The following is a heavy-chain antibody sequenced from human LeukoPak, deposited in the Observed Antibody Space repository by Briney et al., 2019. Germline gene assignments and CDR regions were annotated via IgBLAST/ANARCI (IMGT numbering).Heavy chain of an antibody. V-gene: IGHV1-8*01. CDR3: AHLLASPKGRKFDP. CDR2: MNPNSDNT. CDR1: GYTFTSYD. Sequence: ASVKVSCKASGYTFTSYDINWVRQATGQGLEWMGWMNPNSDNTGYAQKFQGRVTMTRNTSISTAYMELSSLRSEDTAVYYCAHLLASPKGRKFDPWGQGTLVTVSS. D-gene: IGHD3-10*01. J-gene: IGHJ5*02.